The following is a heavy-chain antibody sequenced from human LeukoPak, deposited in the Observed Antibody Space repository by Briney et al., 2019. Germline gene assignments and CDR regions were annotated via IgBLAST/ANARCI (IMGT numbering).Heavy chain of an antibody. D-gene: IGHD5-12*01. CDR3: AREGYSGYDFSYYYYMDV. J-gene: IGHJ6*03. V-gene: IGHV4-59*01. CDR1: GGSLSSYY. CDR2: IYYSGST. Sequence: SETLSLTCTVPGGSLSSYYWSWIRQPPGKGLEWIGYIYYSGSTNYNPSLKSRVTISVDTSKNQFSLKLSSVTAADTAVYYCAREGYSGYDFSYYYYMDVWGKGTTVTVSS.